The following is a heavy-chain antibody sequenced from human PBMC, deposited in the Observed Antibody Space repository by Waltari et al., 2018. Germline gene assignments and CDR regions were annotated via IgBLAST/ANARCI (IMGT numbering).Heavy chain of an antibody. Sequence: EMQLVESGGGLVQPGRSLRLSCAASGFTFANYAMHWVRQAPGKGLDWVSGITWNSANIGYADSVQGRFTISRDNAKYSLYLQLNSLRAEDTALYYCAKGGGIRDAFDIWGQGTMVTVSS. D-gene: IGHD1-26*01. J-gene: IGHJ3*02. CDR2: ITWNSANI. CDR3: AKGGGIRDAFDI. CDR1: GFTFANYA. V-gene: IGHV3-9*01.